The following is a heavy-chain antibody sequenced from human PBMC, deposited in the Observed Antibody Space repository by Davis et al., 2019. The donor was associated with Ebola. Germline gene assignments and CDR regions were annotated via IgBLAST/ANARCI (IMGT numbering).Heavy chain of an antibody. J-gene: IGHJ4*02. CDR2: INPNSGGT. CDR3: ARDGPKVAKKYYFDY. CDR1: GYTFTGYY. Sequence: ASVPVSCKASGYTFTGYYMHWVRQAPGQGLEWMGWINPNSGGTNYAQKFQGRVTMTRDTSISTAYMELSRLRSDDTAVYYCARDGPKVAKKYYFDYWGQGTLVTVSS. D-gene: IGHD2-15*01. V-gene: IGHV1-2*02.